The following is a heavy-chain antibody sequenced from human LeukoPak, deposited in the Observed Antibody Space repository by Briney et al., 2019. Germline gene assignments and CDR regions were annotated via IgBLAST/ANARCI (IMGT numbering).Heavy chain of an antibody. J-gene: IGHJ4*02. CDR2: IYYSGST. Sequence: PSETLSLTCTVSGGSISSSSYYWGWIRQPPGKGLGWIGSIYYSGSTYYNPSLKSRVTISVDTSKNQFSLKLSSVTAADTAVYYCARGSWYFDYWGQGTLVTVSS. V-gene: IGHV4-39*01. CDR3: ARGSWYFDY. CDR1: GGSISSSSYY. D-gene: IGHD1-26*01.